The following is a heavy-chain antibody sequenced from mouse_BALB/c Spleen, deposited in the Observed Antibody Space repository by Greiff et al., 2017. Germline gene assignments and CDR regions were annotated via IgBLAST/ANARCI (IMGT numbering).Heavy chain of an antibody. V-gene: IGHV8-12*01. J-gene: IGHJ3*01. CDR2: IYWDDDK. CDR1: GFSLSTSGMG. Sequence: QVTLKESGPGILQPSQTLSLTCSFSGFSLSTSGMGVSWIRQPSGKGLEWLAHIYWDDDKRYNPSLKSRLTISKDTSRNQVFLKITSVDTADTATYYCARSHDGYYVWAYWGQGTLVTVSA. CDR3: ARSHDGYYVWAY. D-gene: IGHD2-3*01.